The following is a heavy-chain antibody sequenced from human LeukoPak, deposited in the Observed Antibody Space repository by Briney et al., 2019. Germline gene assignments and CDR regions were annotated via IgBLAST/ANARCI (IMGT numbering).Heavy chain of an antibody. J-gene: IGHJ6*04. CDR1: GFAFSSYW. CDR3: AELGITMIGGV. D-gene: IGHD3-10*02. V-gene: IGHV3-21*01. Sequence: SGGSLRLSCAASGFAFSSYWMSWVRQAPGKGLEWVSSIGSSIAYIYYADSVKGRFTISRDNAKNSLYLQMNSLRAEDTAVYYCAELGITMIGGVWGKGTTVTISS. CDR2: IGSSIAYI.